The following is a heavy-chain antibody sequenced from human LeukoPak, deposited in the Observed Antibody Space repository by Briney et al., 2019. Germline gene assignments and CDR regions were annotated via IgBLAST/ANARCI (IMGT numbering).Heavy chain of an antibody. CDR3: ARDPFYGDADFDH. J-gene: IGHJ4*02. D-gene: IGHD4-17*01. V-gene: IGHV3-74*01. CDR1: GFTFSSYY. CDR2: INSDGSTT. Sequence: ETLSLTCAASGFTFSSYYMHWVRQPPGKGLVWVSRINSDGSTTCYPDSVKGRFTISRDNAKNTVYLQMNSLRVEDTAVYYCARDPFYGDADFDHWAQGALVTVSS.